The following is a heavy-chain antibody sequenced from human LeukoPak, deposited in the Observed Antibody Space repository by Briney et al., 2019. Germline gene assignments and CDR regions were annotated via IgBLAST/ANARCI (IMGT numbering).Heavy chain of an antibody. Sequence: PSETLSLTCAVYGGSFSGYYWSWIRQPPGKGLEWIGEINHRGSTNYNPSLKSRVTISVDTSKNQFSLKLSSVTAADTAVYYCARGRLRRFDYWGQGTLVTVSS. CDR2: INHRGST. CDR1: GGSFSGYY. J-gene: IGHJ4*02. CDR3: ARGRLRRFDY. D-gene: IGHD5-12*01. V-gene: IGHV4-34*01.